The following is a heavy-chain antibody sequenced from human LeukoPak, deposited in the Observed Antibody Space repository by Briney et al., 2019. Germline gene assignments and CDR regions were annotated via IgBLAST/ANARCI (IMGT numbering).Heavy chain of an antibody. CDR2: IYYSGST. CDR3: AAPFPDSSGWYGGFDY. Sequence: SETLSLTCTVSGGSISSSSYYWGWIRQPPGKGLEWLGSIYYSGSTYYNPSLKSRVTISVDTSKNQFSLKLSSVTAADTAVYYCAAPFPDSSGWYGGFDYWGQGTLVTVSS. CDR1: GGSISSSSYY. J-gene: IGHJ4*02. V-gene: IGHV4-39*01. D-gene: IGHD6-19*01.